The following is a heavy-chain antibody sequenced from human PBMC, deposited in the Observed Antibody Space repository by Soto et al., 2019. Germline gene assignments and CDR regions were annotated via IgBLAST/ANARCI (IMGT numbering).Heavy chain of an antibody. D-gene: IGHD2-2*01. CDR2: ISYDGSNK. V-gene: IGHV3-30-3*01. Sequence: GGSLRLSCAASGFTFSIYAMHWVRQAPGKGLEWVAVISYDGSNKYYADSVKGRFTISRDNSKNTLYLQVNSLRAEDTAVYYCARGPSSLTRFDYWGQGTLVTVSS. CDR3: ARGPSSLTRFDY. CDR1: GFTFSIYA. J-gene: IGHJ4*02.